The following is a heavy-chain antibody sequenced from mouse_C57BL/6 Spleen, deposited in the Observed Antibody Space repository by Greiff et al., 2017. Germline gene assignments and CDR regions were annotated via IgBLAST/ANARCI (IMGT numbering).Heavy chain of an antibody. J-gene: IGHJ2*01. Sequence: QVQLQQSGAELVRPGSSVKLSCKASGYTFTSYWMHWVKQRPIQGLEWIGNIDPSDSETHYNQKFKDKATLTVDKSSSTAYMQLSSLTSEDSAVYYCARFITTVAHFDYWGQGTTLTVSS. CDR1: GYTFTSYW. D-gene: IGHD1-1*01. V-gene: IGHV1-52*01. CDR3: ARFITTVAHFDY. CDR2: IDPSDSET.